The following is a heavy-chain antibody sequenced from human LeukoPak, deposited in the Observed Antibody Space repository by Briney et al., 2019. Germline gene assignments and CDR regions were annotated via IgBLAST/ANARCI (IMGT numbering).Heavy chain of an antibody. CDR1: GGSISSGDYY. D-gene: IGHD3-10*01. Sequence: PSQTLSLTCTVSGGSISSGDYYWSWIRQPPGKGLEWIGYIYYSGSTYYNPSLKSRVTISVDTSKNQFSLKLSSVTAADTAVYCCARVVWFGELFLIDYWGQGTLVTVSS. J-gene: IGHJ4*02. CDR3: ARVVWFGELFLIDY. V-gene: IGHV4-30-4*01. CDR2: IYYSGST.